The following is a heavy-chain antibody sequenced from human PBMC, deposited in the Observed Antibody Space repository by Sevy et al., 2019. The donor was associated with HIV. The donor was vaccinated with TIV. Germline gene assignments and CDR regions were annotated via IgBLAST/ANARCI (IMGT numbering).Heavy chain of an antibody. J-gene: IGHJ4*02. CDR3: AGENAWGRGYS. Sequence: SETLTLTCTVSGGSITSLYWNWIRQPPGKGLEWIANIYYNGHINYNPSLKSRVTLSLDTSKNQFALRLSSVTAADTAMYYCAGENAWGRGYSWGQGTLVTVSS. CDR2: IYYNGHI. D-gene: IGHD1-26*01. V-gene: IGHV4-59*08. CDR1: GGSITSLY.